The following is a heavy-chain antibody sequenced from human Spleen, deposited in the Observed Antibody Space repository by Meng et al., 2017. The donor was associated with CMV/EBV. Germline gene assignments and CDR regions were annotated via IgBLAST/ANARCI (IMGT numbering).Heavy chain of an antibody. Sequence: ASVKVSCKASGYTFTSYDINWVRQATGQGLEWMGWMNPNSGNTGYAQKFQGRVTMTRYTSISTAYMELSSLRSEDTAVYYCARRYCSSTSCADYYGMDVWGQGTTVTV. CDR3: ARRYCSSTSCADYYGMDV. CDR2: MNPNSGNT. CDR1: GYTFTSYD. J-gene: IGHJ6*02. V-gene: IGHV1-8*01. D-gene: IGHD2-2*01.